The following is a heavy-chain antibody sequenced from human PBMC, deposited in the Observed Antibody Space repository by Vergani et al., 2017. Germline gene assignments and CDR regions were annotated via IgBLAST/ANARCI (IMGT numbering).Heavy chain of an antibody. CDR1: GFTVSSNY. D-gene: IGHD1-1*01. V-gene: IGHV3-66*02. Sequence: VQLVESGGGVVQPGRSLRLSCAASGFTVSSNYMSWVRQAPGKGLEWVSVIYSGGSTYYADSVKGRFTISRDNSKNTLYLQMNSLRAEDTAVYYCARFRYGRVDYWGQGTLVTVSS. CDR2: IYSGGST. CDR3: ARFRYGRVDY. J-gene: IGHJ4*02.